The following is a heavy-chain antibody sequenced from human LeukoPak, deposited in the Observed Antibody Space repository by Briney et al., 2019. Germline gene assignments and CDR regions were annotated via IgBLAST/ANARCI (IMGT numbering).Heavy chain of an antibody. Sequence: GGSLRLSCAASGFTFSSYSMNWVRQAPGKGLEWVAYISSRSSTIYYADSVKGRFTISRDNAKNSLYLQMNSLRAEDTAVYYCARVTAARLYYYYYYMDVWGKGTTVTVSS. V-gene: IGHV3-48*01. J-gene: IGHJ6*03. CDR3: ARVTAARLYYYYYYMDV. D-gene: IGHD6-6*01. CDR2: ISSRSSTI. CDR1: GFTFSSYS.